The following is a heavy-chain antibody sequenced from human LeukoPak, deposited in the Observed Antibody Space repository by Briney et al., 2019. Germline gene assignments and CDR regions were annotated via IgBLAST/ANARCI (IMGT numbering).Heavy chain of an antibody. CDR2: ISSSGSTK. V-gene: IGHV3-48*02. CDR3: AIEGYCSGGTCYTNWFDT. J-gene: IGHJ5*02. CDR1: GFTFSSYS. D-gene: IGHD2-15*01. Sequence: GGSLRLSCAASGFTFSSYSMNWVRQAPGTGLEWVSYISSSGSTKYYADSVKGRFTISRDNAQNSLYLQMNSLRDEDTAVYYCAIEGYCSGGTCYTNWFDTWGQGTLVTVSS.